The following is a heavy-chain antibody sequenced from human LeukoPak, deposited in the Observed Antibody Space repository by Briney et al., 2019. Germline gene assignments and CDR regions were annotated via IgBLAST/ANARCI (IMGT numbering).Heavy chain of an antibody. CDR3: ARGGSSRWDN. CDR1: GFTFSDYY. J-gene: IGHJ4*02. D-gene: IGHD1-26*01. CDR2: IGSSDDAI. Sequence: PGGSLRLSCAASGFTFSDYYMSWIRQAPGKGLEWVSYIGSSDDAICYADSVKGRFTISRDNAKNSLYLQMNSLGAEDAAVYYCARGGSSRWDNWGQGTLVTVSS. V-gene: IGHV3-11*04.